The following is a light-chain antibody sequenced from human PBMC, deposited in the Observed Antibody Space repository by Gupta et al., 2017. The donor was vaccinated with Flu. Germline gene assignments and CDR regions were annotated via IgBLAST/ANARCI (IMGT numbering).Light chain of an antibody. CDR3: QEYNSYSWT. J-gene: IGKJ1*01. V-gene: IGKV1-5*03. CDR1: QSISSW. CDR2: IAS. Sequence: PSTLSASLGDRFTITCRASQSISSWLAWYQQKPGKPPKLLIYIASTLETGVPSRFAGSGSGTEFTLTISSLQPDDFATYYCQEYNSYSWTFGQGTKVEIK.